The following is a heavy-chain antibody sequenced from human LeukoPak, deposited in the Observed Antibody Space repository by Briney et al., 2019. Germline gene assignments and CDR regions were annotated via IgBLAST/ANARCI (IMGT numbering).Heavy chain of an antibody. J-gene: IGHJ3*02. CDR1: GYTFTSYG. V-gene: IGHV1-18*01. Sequence: ASVKVSCKASGYTFTSYGISWVRQAPGQGLEWMGWISAYNGNTNYAQKLQGRVTMTTDTSTSTAYMELRSLRSDDTAVYYCARGYVVVVVAATYRGAFDIWGQGTMVTVSS. CDR2: ISAYNGNT. D-gene: IGHD2-15*01. CDR3: ARGYVVVVVAATYRGAFDI.